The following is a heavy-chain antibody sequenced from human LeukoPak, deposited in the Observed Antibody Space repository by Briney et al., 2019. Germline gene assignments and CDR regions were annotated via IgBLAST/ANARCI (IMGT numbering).Heavy chain of an antibody. D-gene: IGHD3-22*01. Sequence: ASVKVCCKASGYTFTSYGISWVRQAPGQGLEWMGWISAYNGKTNYAQKLQGRVTMTTDTSTSTAYMELRSLRSDDTAVYYCARDLTHRRYYDSSGYQIVPAFWGQGTLVTVSS. CDR3: ARDLTHRRYYDSSGYQIVPAF. V-gene: IGHV1-18*01. CDR2: ISAYNGKT. CDR1: GYTFTSYG. J-gene: IGHJ4*02.